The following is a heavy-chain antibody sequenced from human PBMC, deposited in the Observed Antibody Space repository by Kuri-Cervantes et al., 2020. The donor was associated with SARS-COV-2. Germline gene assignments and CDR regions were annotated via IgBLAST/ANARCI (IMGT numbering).Heavy chain of an antibody. D-gene: IGHD3-22*01. CDR2: IFYSGST. CDR3: ARGLLSYYDSSGYYLN. CDR1: GGSISGHY. V-gene: IGHV4-59*11. Sequence: SETLSLTCTVSGGSISGHYWSWIRQPPGKGLEWIGNIFYSGSTNYNPSLKSRVTMSVATSKNQFSLKLSSVTAADTAVYYCARGLLSYYDSSGYYLNWGQGTLVTVSS. J-gene: IGHJ1*01.